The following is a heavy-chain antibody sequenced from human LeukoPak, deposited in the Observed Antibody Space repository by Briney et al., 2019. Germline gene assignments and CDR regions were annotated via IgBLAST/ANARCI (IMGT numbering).Heavy chain of an antibody. V-gene: IGHV3-11*04. CDR3: ARSWVADHFDY. D-gene: IGHD6-19*01. CDR1: GFTFSDYD. CDR2: ISSSGSTI. J-gene: IGHJ4*02. Sequence: GGSLRLSCVASGFTFSDYDMSWIRQAPGKGLEWISYISSSGSTINYADSMKGRFTISRDNAKNTLYLQMNSLRAEDTAVYYCARSWVADHFDYWGQGTLVTVSS.